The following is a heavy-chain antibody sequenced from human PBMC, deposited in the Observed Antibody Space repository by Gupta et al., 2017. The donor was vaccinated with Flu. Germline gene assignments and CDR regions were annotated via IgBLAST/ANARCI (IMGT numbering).Heavy chain of an antibody. CDR3: AKDRIGGQDAFDI. CDR2: ISGSGGST. CDR1: GFTFSSYA. V-gene: IGHV3-23*01. D-gene: IGHD3-10*01. Sequence: EVQLLESGGGLLQPGGSLRLSCAASGFTFSSYAMSWVRQAPGKGLGWVSAISGSGGSTYYADSGKGRFTISRDNSKNTLYLQMNSLRAEDTAVYYCAKDRIGGQDAFDIWGQGTMVTVSS. J-gene: IGHJ3*02.